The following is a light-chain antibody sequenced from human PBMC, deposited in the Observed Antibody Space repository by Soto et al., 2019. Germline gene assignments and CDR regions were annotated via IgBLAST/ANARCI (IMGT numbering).Light chain of an antibody. CDR3: QQYNSYWT. CDR1: QSISSW. CDR2: DAS. J-gene: IGKJ1*01. V-gene: IGKV1-5*01. Sequence: DIQMTQSPSTLSESVGDRVTITCRASQSISSWLAWYQQKPGKAPKLLIYDASSSESGVPSRFSGSGSGTEFTLTISSLQPDDFATYYCQQYNSYWTFGQGTKVEIK.